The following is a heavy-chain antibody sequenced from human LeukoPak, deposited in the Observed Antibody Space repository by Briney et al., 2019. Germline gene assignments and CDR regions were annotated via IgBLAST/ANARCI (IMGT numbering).Heavy chain of an antibody. CDR1: GFTFSSYG. V-gene: IGHV3-30*18. CDR3: AKDLSDDYGDNWYFDL. J-gene: IGHJ2*01. CDR2: ISYDGSNK. D-gene: IGHD4-17*01. Sequence: GRSRRLSCAASGFTFSSYGMHWVRQAPGKGLEWVAVISYDGSNKYYADSVKGRFTISRDNSKNTLYLQVNSLRAEDTAVYYCAKDLSDDYGDNWYFDLWGRGTLVTVSS.